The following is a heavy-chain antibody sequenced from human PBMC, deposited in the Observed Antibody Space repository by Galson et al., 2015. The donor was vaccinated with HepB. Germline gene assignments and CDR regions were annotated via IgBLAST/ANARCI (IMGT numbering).Heavy chain of an antibody. CDR3: AREWEENWFDP. D-gene: IGHD1-26*01. CDR2: IYSGGST. CDR1: GFTVSSNY. J-gene: IGHJ5*02. V-gene: IGHV3-66*01. Sequence: SLRLSCAASGFTVSSNYMSWVRQAPGKGLEWVSVIYSGGSTYYADSVKGRFTISRDNSRNTLYLQMNSLRAEDTAVYYCAREWEENWFDPWGQGTLVTVSS.